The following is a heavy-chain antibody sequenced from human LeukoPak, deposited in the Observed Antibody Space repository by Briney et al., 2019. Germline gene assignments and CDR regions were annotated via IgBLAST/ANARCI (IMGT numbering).Heavy chain of an antibody. CDR2: INWNGGST. D-gene: IGHD3-22*01. CDR1: GFTFSSYW. CDR3: ARDYYDSSGYYYRVPFDI. J-gene: IGHJ3*02. Sequence: GGSLRLSCVASGFTFSSYWMHWVRQAPGKGLEWVSGINWNGGSTGYADSVKGRFTISRDNAKNSLYLQMNSLRAEDTALYYCARDYYDSSGYYYRVPFDIWGQGTMVTVSS. V-gene: IGHV3-20*04.